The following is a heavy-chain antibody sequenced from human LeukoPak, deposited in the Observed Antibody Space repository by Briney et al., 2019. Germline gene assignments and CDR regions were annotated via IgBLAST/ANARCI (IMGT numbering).Heavy chain of an antibody. CDR1: GFTFDDYA. V-gene: IGHV3-9*01. CDR2: ISWNSGSI. D-gene: IGHD3-10*01. J-gene: IGHJ3*02. Sequence: GGSLRLSCAASGFTFDDYAMHWVRQAPGKGLEWVSGISWNSGSIGYADSVKGRFTISRDNSKNTLYLQMNSLRAEDTAVYYCAKEHGSGAGAFDIWGQGTMVTVSS. CDR3: AKEHGSGAGAFDI.